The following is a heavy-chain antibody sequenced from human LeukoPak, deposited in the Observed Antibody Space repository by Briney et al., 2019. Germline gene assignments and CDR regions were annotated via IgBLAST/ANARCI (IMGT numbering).Heavy chain of an antibody. CDR2: IYNTGST. Sequence: PGGSLRLSCAASGFTVSTNCMIWVRQPPGKGLEWVSVIYNTGSTYNADSVKGRFTISRDNSKNTLYLQMNSLRAEDTAVYYCARDYGRDGYDMGYFDYWGQGTLVTVSS. V-gene: IGHV3-53*01. J-gene: IGHJ4*02. D-gene: IGHD5-24*01. CDR1: GFTVSTNC. CDR3: ARDYGRDGYDMGYFDY.